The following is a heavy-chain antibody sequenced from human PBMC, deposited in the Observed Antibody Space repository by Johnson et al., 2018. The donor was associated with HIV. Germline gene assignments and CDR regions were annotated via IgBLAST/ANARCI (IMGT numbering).Heavy chain of an antibody. CDR1: GFTFDDYT. Sequence: VQLVESGGVVVQPGGSLRLSCAASGFTFDDYTMHWVRQAPGKGLEWVSLISWDGGSTYYADSVKGRFTISRDNSKNTLYLQMNSLRAEDTAVYYCAKDRRWWLRLHLLYDAFDIWGQGTMVTFSS. CDR3: AKDRRWWLRLHLLYDAFDI. D-gene: IGHD5-12*01. V-gene: IGHV3-43*01. J-gene: IGHJ3*02. CDR2: ISWDGGST.